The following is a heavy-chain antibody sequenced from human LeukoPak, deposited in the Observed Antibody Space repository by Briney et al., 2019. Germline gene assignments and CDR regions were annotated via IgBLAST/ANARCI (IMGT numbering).Heavy chain of an antibody. J-gene: IGHJ4*02. CDR2: ISGSSGST. CDR3: ARDPRDLYSSSDY. D-gene: IGHD6-19*01. V-gene: IGHV3-23*01. CDR1: GFTFSDYY. Sequence: GGSLRLSCAASGFTFSDYYMSWVRQAPGKGLEWVSSISGSSGSTYYADSVKGRFTISRDNSKNTLYLQMNSLRAEDTALYYCARDPRDLYSSSDYWGQGTLVTVSS.